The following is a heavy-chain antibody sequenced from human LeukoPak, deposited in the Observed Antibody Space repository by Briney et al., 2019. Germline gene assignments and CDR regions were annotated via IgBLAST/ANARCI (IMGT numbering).Heavy chain of an antibody. D-gene: IGHD6-19*01. CDR3: ARSRMADIAVAGTPHDAFDI. CDR1: GFTFSSYS. CDR2: ISSSSSYI. J-gene: IGHJ3*02. V-gene: IGHV3-21*01. Sequence: GGSLRLSCAASGFTFSSYSMNWVRQAPGKGLEWVSSISSSSSYIYYADSVKGRFTVSRDNAKNSLYLQMNSLRAEDTAVYYCARSRMADIAVAGTPHDAFDIWGQGTMVTVSS.